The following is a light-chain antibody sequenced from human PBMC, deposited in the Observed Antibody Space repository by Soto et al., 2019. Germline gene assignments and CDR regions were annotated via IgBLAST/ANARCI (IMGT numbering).Light chain of an antibody. V-gene: IGKV3D-20*02. CDR3: QQRSNWPSLT. Sequence: EIVLTQSPGTLSLSPGERATLSCRASQSVSSSYLAWYQQKPGQAPRPLIYGASSRATGIPDRFSGSGSGTDFTLTISRLEPEDSAVYYCQQRSNWPSLTFGGGTKVDIK. J-gene: IGKJ4*01. CDR2: GAS. CDR1: QSVSSSY.